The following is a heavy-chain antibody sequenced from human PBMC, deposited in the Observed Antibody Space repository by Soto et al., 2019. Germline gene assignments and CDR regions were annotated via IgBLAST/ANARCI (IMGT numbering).Heavy chain of an antibody. Sequence: PSETLSLTCTVSGGSISSYGWSWIRQPPGKGLEWIGYIYYSGSTNYNPSLKSRVTISVDTSKNQFSLKLSSVNAADTAVYYCARAWGFYFDFWARGILVTVS. J-gene: IGHJ4*02. CDR3: ARAWGFYFDF. V-gene: IGHV4-59*01. CDR1: GGSISSYG. D-gene: IGHD1-26*01. CDR2: IYYSGST.